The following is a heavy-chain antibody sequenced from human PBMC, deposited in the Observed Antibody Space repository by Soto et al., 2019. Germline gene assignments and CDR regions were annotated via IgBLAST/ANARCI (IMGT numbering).Heavy chain of an antibody. CDR1: GGSISNYY. J-gene: IGHJ4*02. CDR3: ATGRRYYYDDTGPFYFEH. CDR2: INYSGNT. D-gene: IGHD3-22*01. V-gene: IGHV4-59*01. Sequence: PSETLSLTCTVSGGSISNYYWSWIRQPPGNELEWIAYINYSGNTNYNPSLKSRVTISVDASKKQFSLTLTSVTAEDTAVYYCATGRRYYYDDTGPFYFEHWGQGTLVTVSS.